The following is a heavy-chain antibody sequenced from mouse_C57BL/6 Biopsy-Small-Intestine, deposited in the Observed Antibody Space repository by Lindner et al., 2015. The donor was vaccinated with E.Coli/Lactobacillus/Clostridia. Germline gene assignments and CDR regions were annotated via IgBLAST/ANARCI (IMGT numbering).Heavy chain of an antibody. CDR2: ISDGGSYT. CDR1: GFTFSSYA. CDR3: ARERLTGTRYFDV. Sequence: VQLQESGGGLVKPGGSLKLSCAASGFTFSSYAMSWVRQTPEKRLEWVATISDGGSYTYYPDNVKGRFTISRYNAKNNLYLQMSHLKSEDTAMYYCARERLTGTRYFDVWGTGTTVTVSS. J-gene: IGHJ1*03. V-gene: IGHV5-4*01. D-gene: IGHD4-1*01.